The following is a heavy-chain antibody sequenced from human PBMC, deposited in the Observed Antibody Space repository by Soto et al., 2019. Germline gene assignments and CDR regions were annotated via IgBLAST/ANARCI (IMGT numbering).Heavy chain of an antibody. J-gene: IGHJ4*02. Sequence: QVQLQESGPGLVKPSQTLSLTCTVSGGSISSGGYYWSWIRQHPGKGLEWIGYIYYSGSTYYNPSLKSRVTISVDTSKNQFSLKLSSVTAADTAVYYCARGLTMIVVDPRTTYYFDYWGQGTLVTVSS. CDR2: IYYSGST. CDR3: ARGLTMIVVDPRTTYYFDY. CDR1: GGSISSGGYY. D-gene: IGHD3-22*01. V-gene: IGHV4-31*03.